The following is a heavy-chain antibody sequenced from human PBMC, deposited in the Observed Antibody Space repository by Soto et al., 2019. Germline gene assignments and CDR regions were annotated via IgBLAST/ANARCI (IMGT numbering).Heavy chain of an antibody. V-gene: IGHV4-34*01. J-gene: IGHJ3*02. Sequence: SETLSLTCAVYGGSFSGYYWSWIRQPPGKGLEWIGEINHSGSTNYNPSLKSRVTISVDTSKNQFSLKLSSVTAADTAVYYCAHTLLNDFWSDAFDIWGQGTMVTVSS. CDR3: AHTLLNDFWSDAFDI. D-gene: IGHD3-3*01. CDR1: GGSFSGYY. CDR2: INHSGST.